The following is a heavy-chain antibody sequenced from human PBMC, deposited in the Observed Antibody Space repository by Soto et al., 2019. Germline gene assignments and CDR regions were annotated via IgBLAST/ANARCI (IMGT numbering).Heavy chain of an antibody. Sequence: GGSLRLSCAASGFTFSSYWMHWVRQAPGKGLVWVSRIKSDGSSTSYADSVKGRFTISRDNAKNTLYLQMNSLRAEDTAVYYCARSPMYSSGWYAREGRYYYYMDVWGKGTTVTVSS. CDR3: ARSPMYSSGWYAREGRYYYYMDV. V-gene: IGHV3-74*01. J-gene: IGHJ6*03. CDR1: GFTFSSYW. CDR2: IKSDGSST. D-gene: IGHD6-19*01.